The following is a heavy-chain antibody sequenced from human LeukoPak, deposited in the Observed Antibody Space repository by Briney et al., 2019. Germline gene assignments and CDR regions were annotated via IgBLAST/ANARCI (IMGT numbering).Heavy chain of an antibody. CDR3: AKTTIGYSSGRFPGWPVDY. V-gene: IGHV3-23*01. D-gene: IGHD6-19*01. CDR1: GFTFNSYA. Sequence: GGSLRLSCAASGFTFNSYAMYWVRQAPGKGLEWVSGIVGSGGSTYYAEAVRGRFTISRDNSKNTVYMQMNSLRDEDTAVYYCAKTTIGYSSGRFPGWPVDYWGQGTLVTVSS. J-gene: IGHJ4*02. CDR2: IVGSGGST.